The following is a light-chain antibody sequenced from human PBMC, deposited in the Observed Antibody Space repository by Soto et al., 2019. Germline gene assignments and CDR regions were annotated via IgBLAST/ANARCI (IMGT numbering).Light chain of an antibody. J-gene: IGKJ1*01. Sequence: DMVMTQSPLSLPVTPGEPASISCRSSQNLLHSNGYIYLDWYLQKPGQPPHLLIYLGSNRASGVPDRFSGSGSGTDFTLHISRVEADDVGIYYRLQTLQTPTFGKGTKVDIK. CDR2: LGS. CDR1: QNLLHSNGYIY. V-gene: IGKV2-28*01. CDR3: LQTLQTPT.